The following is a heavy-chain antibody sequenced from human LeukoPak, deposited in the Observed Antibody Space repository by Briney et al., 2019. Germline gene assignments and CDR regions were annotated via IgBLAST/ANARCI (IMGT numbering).Heavy chain of an antibody. J-gene: IGHJ3*02. Sequence: ASVKVSCKASGYTFTSYYIHWVRQAPGQGLEWMGIINPSSGSTSYAQKFQGRVIMTRDTSTSTAYMELSSLGSEDTAVYYCARDDYGGNSHDAFDIWGQGTVVTVSS. CDR3: ARDDYGGNSHDAFDI. V-gene: IGHV1-46*01. CDR1: GYTFTSYY. CDR2: INPSSGST. D-gene: IGHD4-23*01.